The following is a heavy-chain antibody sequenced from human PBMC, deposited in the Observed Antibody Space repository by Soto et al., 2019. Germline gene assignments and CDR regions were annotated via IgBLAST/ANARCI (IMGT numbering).Heavy chain of an antibody. CDR1: GYSFTSYW. D-gene: IGHD3-3*01. CDR3: ARTLTIFEGYYYGMDV. V-gene: IGHV5-51*01. Sequence: PGESLKISCKGSGYSFTSYWIGWVRQMPGKGLEWMGIIYPGDSDTRYSPSFQGQVTISADKSISTAYLQWSSLKASDTAMYYCARTLTIFEGYYYGMDVWGQGTTVTVSS. J-gene: IGHJ6*02. CDR2: IYPGDSDT.